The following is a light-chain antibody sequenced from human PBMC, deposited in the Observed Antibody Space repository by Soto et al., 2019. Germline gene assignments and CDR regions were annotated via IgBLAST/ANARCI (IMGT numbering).Light chain of an antibody. Sequence: AIRMTQSPSPPSASTGDRVTITCRASQGISSYLAWYQQKPGKAPKLLIYAASTLQSGVPSRFSGSGSGTDFTPTISGLQSEDFATYYCQQYYSYSLSFGGGTKVEIK. V-gene: IGKV1-8*01. CDR1: QGISSY. CDR3: QQYYSYSLS. CDR2: AAS. J-gene: IGKJ4*01.